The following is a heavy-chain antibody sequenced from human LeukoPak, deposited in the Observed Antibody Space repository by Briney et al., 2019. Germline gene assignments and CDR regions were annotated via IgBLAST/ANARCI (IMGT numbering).Heavy chain of an antibody. CDR3: ARGGGSYYIDY. D-gene: IGHD1-26*01. V-gene: IGHV4-34*01. Sequence: SETLSLTCAVYSGSFSGYYWSWIRQPPGKGLEWIGEINHSGSTNYNPSLKSRITISVDTSKNQFSLKLSSVTVADTAVYYCARGGGSYYIDYWGQGTLVTVSS. CDR1: SGSFSGYY. CDR2: INHSGST. J-gene: IGHJ4*02.